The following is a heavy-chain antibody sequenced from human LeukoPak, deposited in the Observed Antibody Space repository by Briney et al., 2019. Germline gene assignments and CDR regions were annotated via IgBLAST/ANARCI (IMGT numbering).Heavy chain of an antibody. D-gene: IGHD2-2*01. J-gene: IGHJ5*02. V-gene: IGHV4-34*01. CDR1: GGSFSGYY. CDR2: INHSGST. Sequence: SETLSLTCAVYGGSFSGYYWSWIRQPPGKGLEWIGEINHSGSTNYNPSLKSRVTISVDTSKNQFSLKLSSVTAADTAVYYCARPRYCSSTSCGRSWFDPWGQGTLVTVSS. CDR3: ARPRYCSSTSCGRSWFDP.